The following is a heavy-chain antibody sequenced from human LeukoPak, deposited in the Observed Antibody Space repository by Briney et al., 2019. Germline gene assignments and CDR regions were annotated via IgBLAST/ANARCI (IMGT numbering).Heavy chain of an antibody. CDR3: GKGPVVILDS. Sequence: PGGSLRLSCAASGFTFSASAMNWVRRAPAKGLEWVSSVNGGGSSTYYADSVKGRFTISRDNSRNTLYLQMNSLRVEDTAVYYCGKGPVVILDSWGKGPLVSVSS. CDR1: GFTFSASA. CDR2: VNGGGSST. J-gene: IGHJ4*02. V-gene: IGHV3-23*01. D-gene: IGHD4-23*01.